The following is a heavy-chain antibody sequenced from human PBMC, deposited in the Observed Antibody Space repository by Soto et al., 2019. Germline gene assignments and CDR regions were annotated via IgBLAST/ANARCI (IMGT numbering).Heavy chain of an antibody. J-gene: IGHJ6*02. CDR1: GFTISSYG. V-gene: IGHV3-30*18. CDR2: ISYDGSKK. D-gene: IGHD4-4*01. Sequence: GGSLRLSCAASGFTISSYGMHWVRQAPGKGLEWAAVISYDGSKKYYADSVKGRFTISRDNSKNTVYLQMNSLRPEDTAVYYCAKSSTAEYYYYGMDVWGQGTTVTVSS. CDR3: AKSSTAEYYYYGMDV.